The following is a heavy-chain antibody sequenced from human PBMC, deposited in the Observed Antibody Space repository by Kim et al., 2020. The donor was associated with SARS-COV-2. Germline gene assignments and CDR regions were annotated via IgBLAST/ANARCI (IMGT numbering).Heavy chain of an antibody. J-gene: IGHJ4*02. D-gene: IGHD3-10*01. CDR3: AAGRGRY. Sequence: GGSLRLSCAASVFTFSSYTMSWVRQAPGKGLEWVSLSYSGDSSTYYVDSVRGRFTISRDNSKNTVYLQMDSLRAEDTDVYYCAAGRGRYWGQGTLVTVSS. CDR1: VFTFSSYT. CDR2: SYSGDSST. V-gene: IGHV3-23*03.